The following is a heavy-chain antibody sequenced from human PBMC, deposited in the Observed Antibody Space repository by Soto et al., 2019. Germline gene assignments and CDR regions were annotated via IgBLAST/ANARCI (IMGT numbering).Heavy chain of an antibody. D-gene: IGHD5-12*01. CDR1: GSSISIGGYY. Sequence: KPSETLSLTCTVSGSSISIGGYYWSWIRQHPGKGLEWIGHIYYSGSTYYHPSLKSLVSISVDTSKNQFSLRLTSMTAANTASYCLTAEEYIGSVVSFYYYGMDVWGQGTLVTVSS. CDR3: TAEEYIGSVVSFYYYGMDV. V-gene: IGHV4-31*01. CDR2: IYYSGST. J-gene: IGHJ6*02.